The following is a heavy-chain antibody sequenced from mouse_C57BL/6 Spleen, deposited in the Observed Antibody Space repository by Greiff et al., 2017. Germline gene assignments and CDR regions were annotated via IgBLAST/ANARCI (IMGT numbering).Heavy chain of an antibody. J-gene: IGHJ2*01. CDR1: GYTFTSYW. Sequence: QVQLQQPGAELVKPGASVKLSCKASGYTFTSYWMHWVKQRPGRGLEWIGRIDPNSGGTKCNEKFKSKATLTVDKPSSTAYMQLSSLTSEDSAVYYCARDYDYDGDYFDYWGQGTTLTVSS. CDR3: ARDYDYDGDYFDY. CDR2: IDPNSGGT. V-gene: IGHV1-72*01. D-gene: IGHD2-4*01.